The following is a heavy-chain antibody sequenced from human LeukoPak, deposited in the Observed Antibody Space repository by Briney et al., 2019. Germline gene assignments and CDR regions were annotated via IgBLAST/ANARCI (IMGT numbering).Heavy chain of an antibody. D-gene: IGHD1-26*01. J-gene: IGHJ4*02. V-gene: IGHV4-34*01. CDR3: ARHRIVGATGYYFDY. Sequence: SETLSLTCAVYGGSFSGYYWSWIRQPPGKGLEWIGEINHSGSTNYNPSLKSRVTISVDTSKNQFSLKLGSVTAADTAVYYCARHRIVGATGYYFDYWGQGTLVTVSS. CDR1: GGSFSGYY. CDR2: INHSGST.